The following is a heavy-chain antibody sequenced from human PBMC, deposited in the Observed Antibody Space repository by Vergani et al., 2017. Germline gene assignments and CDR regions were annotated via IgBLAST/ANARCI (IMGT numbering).Heavy chain of an antibody. D-gene: IGHD3-3*01. V-gene: IGHV3-74*01. CDR1: GFTFNEYW. J-gene: IGHJ5*02. CDR3: AKARKVRFGVVLENWFDP. CDR2: MNGDGDTI. Sequence: EVELVESGGGLVQPGGSLRLSCAASGFTFNEYWMHWARQVPGKGLVWVSGMNGDGDTISYADSVKGRFTISRHNAKKTLFLQMNSLRAEDTAVYYCAKARKVRFGVVLENWFDPWGKGTLFTVPS.